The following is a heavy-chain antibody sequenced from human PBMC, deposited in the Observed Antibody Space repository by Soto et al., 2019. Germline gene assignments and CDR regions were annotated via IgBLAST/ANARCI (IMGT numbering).Heavy chain of an antibody. J-gene: IGHJ3*02. CDR2: IYYSGST. CDR1: GGSISSYY. D-gene: IGHD3-16*02. V-gene: IGHV4-59*08. CDR3: ARLRRHTRGPGAFDI. Sequence: SETLSLTCTVSGGSISSYYWSWIRQPPGKGLEWIGYIYYSGSTNYNPSLKSRVTISVDTSKNQFSLKLSSVTAADTAVYYCARLRRHTRGPGAFDIWGHGTMVTVSS.